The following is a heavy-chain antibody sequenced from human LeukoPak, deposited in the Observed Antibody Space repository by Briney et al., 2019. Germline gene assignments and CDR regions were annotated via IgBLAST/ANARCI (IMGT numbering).Heavy chain of an antibody. CDR2: ISHSGST. J-gene: IGHJ4*02. V-gene: IGHV4-34*01. Sequence: SETLSLTCAFYGGSFSDFYWSWIRQPPGKGLEWIGEISHSGSTNYNPSLKSQVTISVDTSKNQFSLKLSSVTAADTAVYYCARGGKLLRLGDYWGQGTLVTVSS. CDR3: ARGGKLLRLGDY. D-gene: IGHD3-16*01. CDR1: GGSFSDFY.